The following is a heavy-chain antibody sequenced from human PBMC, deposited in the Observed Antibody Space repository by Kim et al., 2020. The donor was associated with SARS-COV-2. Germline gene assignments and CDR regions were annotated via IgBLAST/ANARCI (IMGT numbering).Heavy chain of an antibody. V-gene: IGHV4-59*01. Sequence: YTPSLQSRITTSVDTSKDQFSLRLSSVTAADTAVYYCAGDYGGNFVCDCWGQGTLVTVSS. CDR3: AGDYGGNFVCDC. D-gene: IGHD4-17*01. J-gene: IGHJ4*02.